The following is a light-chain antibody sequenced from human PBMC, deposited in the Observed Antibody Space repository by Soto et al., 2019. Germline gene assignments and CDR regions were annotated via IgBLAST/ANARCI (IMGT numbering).Light chain of an antibody. CDR1: QSVSSN. CDR3: QQRSNWPPVT. Sequence: EIVMTQSPATLSVSPGERATLSCRASQSVSSNLAWYQQKPGQAPRFLIYGASTRATDIPARFSGSGSGTEFTLTISSLQSEDFGVYYCQQRSNWPPVTFGGGTKVDIK. CDR2: GAS. J-gene: IGKJ4*01. V-gene: IGKV3-15*01.